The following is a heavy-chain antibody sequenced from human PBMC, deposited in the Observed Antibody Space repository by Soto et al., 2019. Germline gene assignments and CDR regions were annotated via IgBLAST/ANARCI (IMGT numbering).Heavy chain of an antibody. CDR3: ARAYCSGGSCLQEGHFDY. CDR2: IIPIFGTA. J-gene: IGHJ4*02. CDR1: GGTFPSYA. D-gene: IGHD2-15*01. V-gene: IGHV1-69*01. Sequence: QVQLVQSGAEVKKPGSSVKVSCKAAGGTFPSYAISWVRQAPGPGLEWMGGIIPIFGTANYAQKLQGRVTITADGSTSPAYMELSSLRSEDTAVYYWARAYCSGGSCLQEGHFDYWGQGTLVTVSS.